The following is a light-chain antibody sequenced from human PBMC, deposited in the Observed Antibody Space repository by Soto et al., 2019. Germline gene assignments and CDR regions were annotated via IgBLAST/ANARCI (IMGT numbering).Light chain of an antibody. CDR3: QQWPNSPMYT. CDR1: QSVNSGY. CDR2: GGS. J-gene: IGKJ2*01. V-gene: IGKV3-20*01. Sequence: EIVLTQSPGTLSLSPGDRATLSCRASQSVNSGYLAWYQQKLGQAPRLLIYGGSIRATGVPDRFSGSGSGTDFTLTISTLEPEDSAVYFCHCQQWPNSPMYTFGQGTKLEIK.